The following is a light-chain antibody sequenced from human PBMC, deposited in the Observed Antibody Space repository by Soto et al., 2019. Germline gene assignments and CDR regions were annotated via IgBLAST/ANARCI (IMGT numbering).Light chain of an antibody. CDR3: QQYNNWPPLT. J-gene: IGKJ4*01. CDR1: QSVSSN. V-gene: IGKV3-15*01. Sequence: EIVMTQSPATLSVSPGERATLSCRASQSVSSNLAWYQQKPGQAPRLLIYGASTRATGIPARFSGSGSGTEFTLTISSLQSADFAVYYCQQYNNWPPLTFGGGTKGEIK. CDR2: GAS.